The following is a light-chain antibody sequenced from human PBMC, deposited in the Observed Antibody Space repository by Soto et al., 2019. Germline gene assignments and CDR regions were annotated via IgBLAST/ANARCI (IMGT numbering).Light chain of an antibody. J-gene: IGKJ2*01. Sequence: EIVWTQSPGTLSWSPGERATLSCRASQSVISSYLAWYQQKPGQAPRLLIYGASSRATGIPDRFSGSGSGTDFTLIISRLEPEDFAVYYCQQYGSSLPYTFGQGTTLEIK. CDR3: QQYGSSLPYT. CDR1: QSVISSY. CDR2: GAS. V-gene: IGKV3-20*01.